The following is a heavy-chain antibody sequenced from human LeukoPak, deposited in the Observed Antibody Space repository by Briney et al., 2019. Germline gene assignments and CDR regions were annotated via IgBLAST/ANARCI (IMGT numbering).Heavy chain of an antibody. Sequence: PSETLSLTCTVSGGSISSYYWSWIRQPPGKGLEWIGYIYYSRSTNYNPSLKSRVTISVDTSKNQFSLKLSSVTAADTAVYYCARVVAYYYYMDVWGKGTTVTVSS. CDR1: GGSISSYY. CDR3: ARVVAYYYYMDV. D-gene: IGHD2-2*01. V-gene: IGHV4-59*01. CDR2: IYYSRST. J-gene: IGHJ6*03.